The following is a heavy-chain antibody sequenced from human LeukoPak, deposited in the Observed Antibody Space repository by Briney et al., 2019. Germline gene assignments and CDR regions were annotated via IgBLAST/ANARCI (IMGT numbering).Heavy chain of an antibody. D-gene: IGHD4-17*01. CDR2: IIPIFGTA. V-gene: IGHV1-69*13. J-gene: IGHJ4*02. CDR1: GGTFSSYA. Sequence: ASLKVSCKASGGTFSSYATSRVRQAPGQGLKWMGGIIPIFGTANYAQKFQGRVTITADESTSTAYMELSSLRSEDTAVYYCARGGPNYGDLDYWGQGTLVTVSS. CDR3: ARGGPNYGDLDY.